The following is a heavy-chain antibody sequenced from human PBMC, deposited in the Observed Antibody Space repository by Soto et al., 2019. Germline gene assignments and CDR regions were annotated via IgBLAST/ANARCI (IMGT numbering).Heavy chain of an antibody. CDR2: IYHSGST. Sequence: PSETLSLTCAVSGYSISSGYYWGWIRQPPGKGLEWIGSIYHSGSTYYNPSLKSRVTISVDTSKNQFSLKLSSVTAADTAVYYCASDWGGATGKFDYWGQGTLVTVSS. V-gene: IGHV4-38-2*01. D-gene: IGHD1-26*01. J-gene: IGHJ4*02. CDR3: ASDWGGATGKFDY. CDR1: GYSISSGYY.